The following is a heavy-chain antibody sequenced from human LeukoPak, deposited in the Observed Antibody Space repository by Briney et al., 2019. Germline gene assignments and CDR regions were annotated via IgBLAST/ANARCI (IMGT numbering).Heavy chain of an antibody. Sequence: PSETLSLTCTVSGGSISSGGYSWSWLRQPPGTGLEWIGYIYHSGSTYYNPSLKSRVTISVDRSKNQFSLKLSSVTAADTAVYYCARAYDFWSGYWPFYYYYGMDVWGQGTTVTVSS. V-gene: IGHV4-30-2*01. CDR2: IYHSGST. CDR1: GGSISSGGYS. D-gene: IGHD3-3*01. CDR3: ARAYDFWSGYWPFYYYYGMDV. J-gene: IGHJ6*02.